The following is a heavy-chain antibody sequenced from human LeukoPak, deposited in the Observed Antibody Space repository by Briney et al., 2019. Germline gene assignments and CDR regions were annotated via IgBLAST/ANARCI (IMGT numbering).Heavy chain of an antibody. V-gene: IGHV1-69*02. Sequence: GASVKVSCKASRGTFSSSTISWVRPAPGQGLEWMGRIIPILGIANYAQKFQGRVTITADKSTSTAYMELSSLRSEDTAVYYCARCQSSDYSTAFDIWGQGTMVTVSS. D-gene: IGHD4-17*01. CDR3: ARCQSSDYSTAFDI. J-gene: IGHJ3*02. CDR2: IIPILGIA. CDR1: RGTFSSST.